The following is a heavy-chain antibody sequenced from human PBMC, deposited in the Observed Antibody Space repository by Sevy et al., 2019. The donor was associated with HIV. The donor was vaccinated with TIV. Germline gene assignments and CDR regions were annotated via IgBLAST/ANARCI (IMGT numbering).Heavy chain of an antibody. CDR2: SYYNGHI. V-gene: IGHV4-59*08. J-gene: IGHJ4*02. Sequence: SETLSLTCTVSGGSITSLYWNWIRQPPGKGLEWIANSYYNGHINYNRSLKSRVTLSLDTSTNQFSLRLSAVTAADTAMYYCAGENAWGRGYSWGQGTLVTVSS. CDR1: GGSITSLY. CDR3: AGENAWGRGYS. D-gene: IGHD1-26*01.